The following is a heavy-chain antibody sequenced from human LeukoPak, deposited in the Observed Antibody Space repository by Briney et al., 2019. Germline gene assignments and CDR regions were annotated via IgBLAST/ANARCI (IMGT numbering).Heavy chain of an antibody. J-gene: IGHJ3*02. Sequence: GASVKVSCKASGYTFTGYYMHWVRQAPGQGLEWMGWINPNSGGTNYAQKFQGRVTTTRDTSISTAYMELSRLRSDDTAVYYCAREGRYCSGGSCYSGVAAFDIWGQGTMVTVSS. V-gene: IGHV1-2*02. CDR2: INPNSGGT. CDR1: GYTFTGYY. CDR3: AREGRYCSGGSCYSGVAAFDI. D-gene: IGHD2-15*01.